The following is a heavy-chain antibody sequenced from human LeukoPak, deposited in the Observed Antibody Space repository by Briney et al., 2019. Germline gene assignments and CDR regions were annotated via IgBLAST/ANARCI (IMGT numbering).Heavy chain of an antibody. V-gene: IGHV4-59*01. Sequence: SETLSLTCTVSGDSINKYFWSWLRQSPGKGLEWIGYISHSGNTNYNPSLKSRVTISVDTSKNQFSLKLSSVTAADTAVYYCARDRVMYPWGQGTLVTVSS. CDR3: ARDRVMYP. CDR1: GDSINKYF. D-gene: IGHD3-16*01. J-gene: IGHJ5*02. CDR2: ISHSGNT.